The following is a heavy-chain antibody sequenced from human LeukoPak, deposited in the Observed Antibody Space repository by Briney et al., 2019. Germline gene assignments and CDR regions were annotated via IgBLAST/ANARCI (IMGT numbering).Heavy chain of an antibody. D-gene: IGHD1-26*01. Sequence: SETLSLTCTVSGDSISSYSYTWIRQPPEKGLEWIGYIYYSGSTNYNPSLKSRVTISVDTSKNQFSLKLSSVSAADTAVYYCARLQYSGSFPSSWFDFWGQGTLVTVSS. V-gene: IGHV4-59*08. CDR1: GDSISSYS. J-gene: IGHJ5*01. CDR2: IYYSGST. CDR3: ARLQYSGSFPSSWFDF.